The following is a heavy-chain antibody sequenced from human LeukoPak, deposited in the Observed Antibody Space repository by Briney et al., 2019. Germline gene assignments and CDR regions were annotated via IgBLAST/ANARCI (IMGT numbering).Heavy chain of an antibody. V-gene: IGHV1-2*02. D-gene: IGHD3-3*01. J-gene: IGHJ4*02. CDR3: ARELWSGVNDNSPHLDY. CDR1: GYTLTGYY. CDR2: INPNSGGT. Sequence: ASVKVSCKASGYTLTGYYIHWVRQAPGQGLEWMGWINPNSGGTTYAQKFQGRVTMTRDTSITTTYMDLSRLTSDDTAVYYCARELWSGVNDNSPHLDYWGQGTLVTVSS.